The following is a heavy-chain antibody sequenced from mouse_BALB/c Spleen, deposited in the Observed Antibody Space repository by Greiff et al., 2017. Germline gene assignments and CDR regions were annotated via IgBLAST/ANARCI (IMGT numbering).Heavy chain of an antibody. CDR2: IDPANGNT. CDR3: ARSRGRYDGRGVDY. D-gene: IGHD2-14*01. V-gene: IGHV14-3*02. J-gene: IGHJ2*01. CDR1: GFNIKDTY. Sequence: EVQLQQSGAELVKPGASVKLSCTASGFNIKDTYMHWVKQRPEQGLEWIGRIDPANGNTKYDPKFQGKATITADTSSNTAYLQLSSLTSEDTAVYYCARSRGRYDGRGVDYWGQGTTLTVSS.